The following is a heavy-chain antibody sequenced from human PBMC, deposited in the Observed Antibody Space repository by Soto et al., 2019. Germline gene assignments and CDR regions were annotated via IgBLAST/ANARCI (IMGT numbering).Heavy chain of an antibody. V-gene: IGHV4-4*07. CDR2: IYTSGST. Sequence: PSESLSPTCTVSVRSISSYYWSWIRQPAGKGLEWIGRIYTSGSTNYNPSLKSRVTMSVDTSKNQFSLKLSSVTAADTAVYYCARDRNYYDSSGYSLYYFDYWGQGTLVTVSS. J-gene: IGHJ4*02. D-gene: IGHD3-22*01. CDR3: ARDRNYYDSSGYSLYYFDY. CDR1: VRSISSYY.